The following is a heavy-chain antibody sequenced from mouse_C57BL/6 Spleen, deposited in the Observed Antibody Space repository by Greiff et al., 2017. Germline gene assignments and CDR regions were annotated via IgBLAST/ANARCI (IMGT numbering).Heavy chain of an antibody. CDR2: IYPGSGST. D-gene: IGHD3-1*01. CDR3: ARQDAFRRDNFGY. V-gene: IGHV1-55*01. J-gene: IGHJ2*01. CDR1: GYTFTSYW. Sequence: QVQLQQPGAELVKPGASVKMSCKASGYTFTSYWITWVKQRPGQGLEWIGDIYPGSGSTNYNETFKSKATLTVDTFSSTAYMQLSSLTSENSAVDYCARQDAFRRDNFGYWGQGTTRTVAS.